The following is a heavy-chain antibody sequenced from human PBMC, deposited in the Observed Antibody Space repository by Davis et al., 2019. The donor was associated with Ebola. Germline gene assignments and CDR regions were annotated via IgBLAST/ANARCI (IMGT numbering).Heavy chain of an antibody. Sequence: SVKVSCKASGYTFTGYYMHWVRQAPGQGLEWMGGIIPIFGTANYAQKFQGRVTITADESTSTAYMELSSLRSEDTAVYYCARDLGTTVVTPAFGYWGQGTLVTVSS. J-gene: IGHJ4*02. D-gene: IGHD4-23*01. V-gene: IGHV1-69*13. CDR2: IIPIFGTA. CDR3: ARDLGTTVVTPAFGY. CDR1: GYTFTGYY.